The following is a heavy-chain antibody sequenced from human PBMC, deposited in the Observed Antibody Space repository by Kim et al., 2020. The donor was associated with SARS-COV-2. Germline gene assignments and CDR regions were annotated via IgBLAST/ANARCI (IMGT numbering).Heavy chain of an antibody. Sequence: ASVKVSCKASGYTFTSYAMNWVRQAPGQGLEWMGWINTNTGNPTYAQGFTGRFVFSLDTSVSTAYLQISSLKAEDNAVYYCAPSGRPGAGGWFDPWGQGTLVSVSS. D-gene: IGHD3-10*01. J-gene: IGHJ5*02. CDR3: APSGRPGAGGWFDP. V-gene: IGHV7-4-1*02. CDR2: INTNTGNP. CDR1: GYTFTSYA.